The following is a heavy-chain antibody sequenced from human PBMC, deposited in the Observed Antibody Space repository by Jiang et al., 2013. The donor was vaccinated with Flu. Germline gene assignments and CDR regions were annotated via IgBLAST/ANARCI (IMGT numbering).Heavy chain of an antibody. V-gene: IGHV4-61*08. CDR2: IYYSGST. CDR3: ARSEVVITSDALDI. J-gene: IGHJ3*02. D-gene: IGHD3-22*01. CDR1: GGSVINGVYY. Sequence: LLKPSETLSLTCTVSGGSVINGVYYWSWLRQPPGKGLEWIGNIYYSGSTDYNPSLKSRVTISRDTSKNQLSLRLSSVTAADTAVYYCARSEVVITSDALDIWGPRDNGHRLF.